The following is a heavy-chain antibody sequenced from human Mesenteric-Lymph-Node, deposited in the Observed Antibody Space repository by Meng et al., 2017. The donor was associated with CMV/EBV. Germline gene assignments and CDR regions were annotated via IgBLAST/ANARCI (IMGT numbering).Heavy chain of an antibody. J-gene: IGHJ4*02. CDR2: IPGSGGYM. Sequence: GESLKISCAASGFTFSSYEMNWVRQAPGKGLEWVSYIPGSGGYMYYADSVKGRFTVSRDNAKNSLYLQMDSLRAEDTALYYCARRGNIPDYWGQGTLVTVSS. CDR3: ARRGNIPDY. D-gene: IGHD2/OR15-2a*01. CDR1: GFTFSSYE. V-gene: IGHV3-48*03.